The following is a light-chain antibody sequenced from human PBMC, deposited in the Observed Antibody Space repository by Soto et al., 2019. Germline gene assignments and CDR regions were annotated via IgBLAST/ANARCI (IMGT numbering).Light chain of an antibody. CDR1: KSVSGD. V-gene: IGKV3-15*01. CDR2: DAS. Sequence: IVLTRSPASRAGFAGKRRTLSYSASKSVSGDLAWYHHKPGQPPRLLIYDASTRAIDTPARFAGSGSGTEFPLTISSLQSEDLAVSYCQPYNNSPPWTFGQGTKVDIK. CDR3: QPYNNSPPWT. J-gene: IGKJ1*01.